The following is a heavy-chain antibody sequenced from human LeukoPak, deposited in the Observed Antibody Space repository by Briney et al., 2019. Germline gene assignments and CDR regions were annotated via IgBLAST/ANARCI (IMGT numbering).Heavy chain of an antibody. V-gene: IGHV3-73*01. CDR1: GFTFSGSA. D-gene: IGHD2-2*01. CDR2: IRSKANSYAT. CDR3: TRRGYCSSTSCSGGGYYGMDV. J-gene: IGHJ6*04. Sequence: PGGSLRLSCAASGFTFSGSAMHWVRQASGKGLEWVGRIRSKANSYATAYAASVKGRFTISRDDSKNTAYLQMNSLKTEDTAVYYCTRRGYCSSTSCSGGGYYGMDVWAKGPRSPSPQ.